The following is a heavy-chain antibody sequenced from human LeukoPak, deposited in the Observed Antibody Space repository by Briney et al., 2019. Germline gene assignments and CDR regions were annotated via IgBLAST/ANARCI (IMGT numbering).Heavy chain of an antibody. CDR1: GYTFTGYY. J-gene: IGHJ1*01. CDR2: INPNSGGT. D-gene: IGHD2-21*02. CDR3: ARCVGGDCYPGHFQH. V-gene: IGHV1-2*04. Sequence: ASVKVSCKASGYTFTGYYMHWVRQAPGQGLEWMGWINPNSGGTNHAQKFQGWVTMTRDTSISTAYMELSRLRSDDTAVYYCARCVGGDCYPGHFQHWGQGTLVTVSS.